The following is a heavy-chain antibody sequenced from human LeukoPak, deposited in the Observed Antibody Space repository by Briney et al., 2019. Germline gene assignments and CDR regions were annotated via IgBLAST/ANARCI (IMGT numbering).Heavy chain of an antibody. J-gene: IGHJ4*02. V-gene: IGHV1-2*02. D-gene: IGHD5-24*01. Sequence: ASVKVSCKASGYTFTGYYMHWVRQAPGQGLEWMGWINPNSGGTNYAQKFQGRVTMSRDTSISTAYMELSRLRSDDTAVYYCARDGYNRDTFDYWGQGTLVTVSS. CDR3: ARDGYNRDTFDY. CDR2: INPNSGGT. CDR1: GYTFTGYY.